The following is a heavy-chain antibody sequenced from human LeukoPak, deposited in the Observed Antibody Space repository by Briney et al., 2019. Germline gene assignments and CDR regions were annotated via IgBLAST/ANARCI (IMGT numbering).Heavy chain of an antibody. CDR2: IHYSGRT. V-gene: IGHV4-39*07. CDR3: ARRASRLNWFDP. CDR1: GGSISSYY. Sequence: SETLSLTCTVSGGSISSYYWGWIRQPPGKGLEWIAIIHYSGRTFCNSSLKSRVTISLDTSKNQFSLNLSSVTAADTAVYYCARRASRLNWFDPWGQGTLVTVSS. J-gene: IGHJ5*02.